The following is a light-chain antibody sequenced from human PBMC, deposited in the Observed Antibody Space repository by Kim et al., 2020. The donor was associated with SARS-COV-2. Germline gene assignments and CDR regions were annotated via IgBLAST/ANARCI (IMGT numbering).Light chain of an antibody. Sequence: SSELTQDPAVSVALGQTVRITCQGDSLRSYYASWYQQKPGQAPVLVIYGKNNRPSGIPDRFSGSSSGNTASLTITGAQAEDEADYYCNSRDSSGNHLEWVFGGGTQLTVL. CDR1: SLRSYY. CDR2: GKN. J-gene: IGLJ3*02. V-gene: IGLV3-19*01. CDR3: NSRDSSGNHLEWV.